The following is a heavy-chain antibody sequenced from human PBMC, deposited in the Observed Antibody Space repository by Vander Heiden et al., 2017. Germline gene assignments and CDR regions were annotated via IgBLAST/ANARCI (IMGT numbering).Heavy chain of an antibody. CDR2: IGTAGDT. CDR3: ARAGGNYDFWSGYSLGAFDI. D-gene: IGHD3-3*01. V-gene: IGHV3-13*01. CDR1: RFTFSSYY. Sequence: EVQLVESGGGLVQPGGSLRLSCAASRFTFSSYYMHWVRLATGKGLGWVSAIGTAGDTYYPGCVKGRFTISRENAKNSLYLQMNSLRAGDTAVYYCARAGGNYDFWSGYSLGAFDIWGQGTMVTVSS. J-gene: IGHJ3*02.